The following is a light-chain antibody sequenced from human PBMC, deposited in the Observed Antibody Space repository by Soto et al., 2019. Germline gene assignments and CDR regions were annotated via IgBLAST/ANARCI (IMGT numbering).Light chain of an antibody. CDR1: QGIKKY. J-gene: IGKJ1*01. Sequence: DIQMTQSPSSLSASLGDRVTITCRASQGIKKYVAWYQQKPGKVPKLLIYAASSLQSGVPSRFSGSGSGTDFTLTISSLQPEDVATYYCQKYDTVPWAFGQGTKVDLK. CDR2: AAS. CDR3: QKYDTVPWA. V-gene: IGKV1-27*01.